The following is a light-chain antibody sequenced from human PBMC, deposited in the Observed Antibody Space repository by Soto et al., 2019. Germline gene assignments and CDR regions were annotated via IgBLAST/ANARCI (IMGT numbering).Light chain of an antibody. V-gene: IGKV1-27*01. J-gene: IGKJ1*01. CDR2: AAS. CDR1: QVIYNY. CDR3: QRYNSAPWT. Sequence: DIQMTQSPSSLSASVGDRVTITCRASQVIYNYLAWYQHKPGKVPKLLVYAASTLQSGVPSRFSGSGSGTDFTLTISSLQPEDVATYFCQRYNSAPWTLGQGTTVEIK.